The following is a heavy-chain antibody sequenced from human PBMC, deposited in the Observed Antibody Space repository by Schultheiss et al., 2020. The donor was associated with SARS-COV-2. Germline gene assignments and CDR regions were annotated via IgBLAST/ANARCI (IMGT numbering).Heavy chain of an antibody. CDR3: ARSYGSGSYYNPGAFDI. J-gene: IGHJ3*02. CDR2: IFWDDDK. D-gene: IGHD3-10*01. Sequence: SGPTLVKPTETLTLTCTVSGFSLSNARMGVSWIRQPPGKALEWLALIFWDDDKRYSPSLKSRLTITKDTSENQVVLTMTNMDPVDTATYYCARSYGSGSYYNPGAFDIWGQGTMVTVSS. CDR1: GFSLSNARMG. V-gene: IGHV2-5*02.